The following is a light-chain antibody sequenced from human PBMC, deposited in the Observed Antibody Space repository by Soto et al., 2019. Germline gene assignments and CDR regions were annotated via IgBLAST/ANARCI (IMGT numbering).Light chain of an antibody. Sequence: QSALTQPASVSGSPGQSVTISCTGTSSDIGAYKYVSWYQHHPGKSPRLMIYEVSNRPSGVSNRFSASKSGNTASLTISGHQAEDEAHYYRCFYRRTRNLVFGGGTKLTVL. CDR1: SSDIGAYKY. CDR3: CFYRRTRNLV. V-gene: IGLV2-14*01. CDR2: EVS. J-gene: IGLJ2*01.